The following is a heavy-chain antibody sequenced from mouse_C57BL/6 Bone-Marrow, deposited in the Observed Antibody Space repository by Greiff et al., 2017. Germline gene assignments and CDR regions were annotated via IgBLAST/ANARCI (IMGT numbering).Heavy chain of an antibody. D-gene: IGHD1-1*01. CDR1: GYSIPSGYY. V-gene: IGHV3-6*01. J-gene: IGHJ2*01. CDR3: ARRVDDYYGSSFVRDYFDY. CDR2: ISYDGSN. Sequence: DVHLVESGPGLVNPSQSLSLTCSVTGYSIPSGYYWNWIRQFPGNKLEWMGYISYDGSNTYNPSLKNRISITRDTSKNQFFLKMNAVNTDDTATYYCARRVDDYYGSSFVRDYFDYWGQGTTLTVSS.